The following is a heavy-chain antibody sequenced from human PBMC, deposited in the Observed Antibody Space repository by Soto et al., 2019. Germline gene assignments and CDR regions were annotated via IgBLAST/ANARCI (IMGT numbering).Heavy chain of an antibody. Sequence: QVHLVQSGAEVKKPGASVKVSCKASGYAFADFALHGVRQAPGQRPEWMGGISGGEGGTKYAQKFQGRVTFASDRSANTASLELSGLTSADTAVYFCARDPLYCSGSFCAAYYKWFDPWGQGTRVTVSS. J-gene: IGHJ5*02. V-gene: IGHV1-3*01. CDR2: ISGGEGGT. D-gene: IGHD2-15*01. CDR1: GYAFADFA. CDR3: ARDPLYCSGSFCAAYYKWFDP.